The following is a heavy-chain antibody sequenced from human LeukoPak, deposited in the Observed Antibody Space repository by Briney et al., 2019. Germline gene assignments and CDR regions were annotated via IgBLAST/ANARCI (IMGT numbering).Heavy chain of an antibody. CDR3: ATGFFYYYYMDV. V-gene: IGHV3-7*01. CDR2: IKQDGSER. CDR1: GFTFSSYW. J-gene: IGHJ6*03. Sequence: GGSLRLSCAASGFTFSSYWMSWVRQAPGKGLEWVANIKQDGSERNYVDSVKGRFTISRDNAKNTLYLQMNSLRAEDTAVYYCATGFFYYYYMDVWGKGTTVTISS. D-gene: IGHD1-14*01.